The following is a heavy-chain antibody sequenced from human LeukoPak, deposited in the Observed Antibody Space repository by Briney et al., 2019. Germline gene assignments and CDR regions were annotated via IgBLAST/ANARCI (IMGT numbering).Heavy chain of an antibody. CDR2: ISSRGSTI. J-gene: IGHJ4*02. V-gene: IGHV3-48*03. D-gene: IGHD6-19*01. CDR1: GFTFSSYE. Sequence: GGSLRLSCAASGFTFSSYEMNWVRQAPGKGLEWVSYISSRGSTIYYADSVKGRFTISRDNAKNSLYLQMNSLRAEDTAAYYCARVNSSGWYLYYFDYWGQGTLVTVSS. CDR3: ARVNSSGWYLYYFDY.